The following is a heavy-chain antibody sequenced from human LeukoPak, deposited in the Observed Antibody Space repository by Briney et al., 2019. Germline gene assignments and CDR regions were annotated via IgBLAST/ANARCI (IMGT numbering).Heavy chain of an antibody. V-gene: IGHV1-8*01. CDR2: MNPNSGNT. CDR3: ARANWNDGGMDV. Sequence: GASVKVSCKASGYTYTSYDINWVRQATGQGLEWMGWMNPNSGNTGYAQKFQGRVTMTRNTSISTAYMELSSLRSEDTAVYYCARANWNDGGMDVWGQGTTVTVSS. J-gene: IGHJ6*02. CDR1: GYTYTSYD. D-gene: IGHD1-1*01.